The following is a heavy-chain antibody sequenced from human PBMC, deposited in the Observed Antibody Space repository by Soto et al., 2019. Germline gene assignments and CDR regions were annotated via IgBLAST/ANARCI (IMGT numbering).Heavy chain of an antibody. J-gene: IGHJ4*02. D-gene: IGHD3-10*01. CDR3: VGGQYYFDS. CDR2: ISYDRSNK. CDR1: GFPFSSYG. V-gene: IGHV3-30*03. Sequence: QVQLVESGGGVVQPGRSPRLSCAASGFPFSSYGMHWVREAPGKGLEWVAVISYDRSNKYYADSVKGRFTISRDNSASTLYLQMNSLRPEDTALYYCVGGQYYFDSRGQGTLVTLSP.